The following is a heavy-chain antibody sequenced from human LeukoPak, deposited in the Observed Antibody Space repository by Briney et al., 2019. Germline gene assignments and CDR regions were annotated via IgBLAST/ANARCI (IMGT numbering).Heavy chain of an antibody. D-gene: IGHD1-26*01. CDR2: IYTSRST. CDR3: ARSYSGSYPPWFDP. J-gene: IGHJ5*02. Sequence: SETLSFTCTVSGGYISSYYWSCIRPPAGKGLEWIRLIYTSRSTNYNHSLNRRATTSVDTSKNEFSLKLSSVTAASTAVYYCARSYSGSYPPWFDPCGQGTLVTVSP. CDR1: GGYISSYY. V-gene: IGHV4-4*07.